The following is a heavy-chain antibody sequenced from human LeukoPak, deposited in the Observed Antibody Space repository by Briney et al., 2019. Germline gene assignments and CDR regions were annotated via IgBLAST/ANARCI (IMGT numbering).Heavy chain of an antibody. J-gene: IGHJ4*02. V-gene: IGHV4-39*07. CDR1: GGSTSSSSYY. D-gene: IGHD6-13*01. CDR2: IYYSGST. Sequence: SETLSLTCTVSGGSTSSSSYYWGWIRQPPGKGLEWIGSIYYSGSTYYNPSLKSRVTISVDTSKNQFSLKLSSVTAADTAVYYCARVEQQPLDYWGQGTLVTVSS. CDR3: ARVEQQPLDY.